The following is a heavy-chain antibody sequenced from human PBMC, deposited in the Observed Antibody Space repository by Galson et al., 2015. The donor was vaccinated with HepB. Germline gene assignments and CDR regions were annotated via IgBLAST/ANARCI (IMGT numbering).Heavy chain of an antibody. V-gene: IGHV4-34*01. CDR2: INHSGST. D-gene: IGHD3-3*01. CDR1: GGSFSGYY. J-gene: IGHJ4*02. CDR3: ARGAPYYDFWSGYRVGNFDY. Sequence: SETLSLTCAVYGGSFSGYYWSWIRQPPGKGLEWIGEINHSGSTNYNPSLKSRVTISVDTSKNQFSLKLSSVTAADTAVYYCARGAPYYDFWSGYRVGNFDYWGQGTLVTVSS.